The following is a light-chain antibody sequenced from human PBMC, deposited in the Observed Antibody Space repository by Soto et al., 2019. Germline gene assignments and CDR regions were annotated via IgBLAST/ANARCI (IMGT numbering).Light chain of an antibody. CDR1: SSDVGGYNF. V-gene: IGLV2-11*01. CDR3: CSYAGRVV. CDR2: DVN. J-gene: IGLJ2*01. Sequence: QSVLTQPRSVSGSPGQSVTISCTGTSSDVGGYNFVSWYQQHPGKAPKLMIYDVNKRPSGVPDRFSGSKSGNTASLTISGLQAEDEADYYCCSYAGRVVFGGGTKVTVL.